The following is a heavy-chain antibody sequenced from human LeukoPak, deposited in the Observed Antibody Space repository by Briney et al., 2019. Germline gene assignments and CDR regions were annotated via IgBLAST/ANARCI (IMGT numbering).Heavy chain of an antibody. V-gene: IGHV4-31*03. D-gene: IGHD5-24*01. CDR2: IYYSGST. Sequence: SETLSLTCTVSGGSISSGGYYWSWIRQHPGKGLEWIGYIYYSGSTYYNPSLKSRVTISVDTSKNRFSLKLSSVTAADTAVYYCARGRDGYNFFDYWGQGTLVTVSS. J-gene: IGHJ4*02. CDR1: GGSISSGGYY. CDR3: ARGRDGYNFFDY.